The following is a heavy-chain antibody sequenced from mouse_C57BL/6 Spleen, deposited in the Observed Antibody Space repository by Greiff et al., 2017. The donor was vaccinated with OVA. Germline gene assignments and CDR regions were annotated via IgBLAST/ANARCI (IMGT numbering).Heavy chain of an antibody. D-gene: IGHD1-1*01. CDR2: IHPNSGGT. J-gene: IGHJ4*01. Sequence: QVQLQQPGAELVKPGASVKLSCKASGYTFTSYWMHWVKQRPGRGLEWIGRIHPNSGGTKYNEKFKSKATLTVDKPSSTAYMQLSSLTSEDSAVYYCARKDYYGSGYEEGAMDYWGQGTSVTVSS. CDR3: ARKDYYGSGYEEGAMDY. CDR1: GYTFTSYW. V-gene: IGHV1-72*01.